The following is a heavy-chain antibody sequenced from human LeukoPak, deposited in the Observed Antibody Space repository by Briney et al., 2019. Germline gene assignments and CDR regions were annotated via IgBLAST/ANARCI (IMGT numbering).Heavy chain of an antibody. D-gene: IGHD6-19*01. Sequence: PGGSLRLSCAASGFTFSSYGMHWVRQAPGKGLEWVAVISYDGSNKYYADSVKGRFTISRDNSKNTLYLQMNSLRAEDTAVYYCAKPSGWYYVYWGQGTLVTVSS. CDR1: GFTFSSYG. J-gene: IGHJ4*02. V-gene: IGHV3-30*18. CDR2: ISYDGSNK. CDR3: AKPSGWYYVY.